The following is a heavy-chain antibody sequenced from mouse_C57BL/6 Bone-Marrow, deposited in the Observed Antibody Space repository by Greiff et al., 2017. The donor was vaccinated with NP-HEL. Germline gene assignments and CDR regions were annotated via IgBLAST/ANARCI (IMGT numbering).Heavy chain of an antibody. CDR2: IYPRDGSL. D-gene: IGHD2-4*01. CDR1: AYTFTDHT. J-gene: IGHJ2*01. CDR3: ARPLYDYDDFDY. Sequence: QVQLQQSDAELVKPGASVKISCKVSAYTFTDHTIYWMKQRPEQGLVWIGYIYPRDGSLMYNQKLKGKATLTAYQSSSTDYRQLNSLTSEDSAVYFCARPLYDYDDFDYWGEGTTLTGSS. V-gene: IGHV1-78*01.